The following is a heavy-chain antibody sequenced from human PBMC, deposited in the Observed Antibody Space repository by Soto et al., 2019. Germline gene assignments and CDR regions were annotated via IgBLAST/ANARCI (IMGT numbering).Heavy chain of an antibody. CDR3: ATQFHHCGGDCYRGPYFGMDV. J-gene: IGHJ6*02. CDR2: ISAYNGNT. Sequence: GASVKVSCKASGYTFTSYGISWVRQAPGQGLEWMGWISAYNGNTNYAQKLQGRVTMTTDTSTSTAYMELRSLRSDDTAVYYCATQFHHCGGDCYRGPYFGMDVWGQGTTVTVSS. CDR1: GYTFTSYG. D-gene: IGHD2-21*02. V-gene: IGHV1-18*01.